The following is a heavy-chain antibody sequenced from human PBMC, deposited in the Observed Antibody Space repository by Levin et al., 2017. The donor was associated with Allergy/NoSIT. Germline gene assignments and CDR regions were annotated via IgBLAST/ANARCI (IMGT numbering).Heavy chain of an antibody. Sequence: SQTLSLTCTVSGGSISSGGYYWSWIRQHPGKGLEWIGYIYYSGSTYYNPSLKSRVTISVDTSKNQFSLKLSSVTAADTAVYYCARGKWSGYREWFDIWGQGTMVTVSS. CDR1: GGSISSGGYY. D-gene: IGHD3-3*01. CDR3: ARGKWSGYREWFDI. CDR2: IYYSGST. J-gene: IGHJ3*02. V-gene: IGHV4-31*02.